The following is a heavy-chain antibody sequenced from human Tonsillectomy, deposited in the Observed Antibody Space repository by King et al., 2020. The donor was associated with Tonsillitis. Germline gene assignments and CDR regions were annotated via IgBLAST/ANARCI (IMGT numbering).Heavy chain of an antibody. D-gene: IGHD6-13*01. Sequence: QLVQSGAEVKKPGASVKVSCKASGYTFTGYYMHWVRQAPGQGLEWMGWINPNSGGTNYAQKFQGWVTMTRDTSISTDYMELSRLRSDDTAVYYCARTGSSLEHYYFDFWGQGTLVTVSS. V-gene: IGHV1-2*04. CDR2: INPNSGGT. CDR3: ARTGSSLEHYYFDF. CDR1: GYTFTGYY. J-gene: IGHJ4*02.